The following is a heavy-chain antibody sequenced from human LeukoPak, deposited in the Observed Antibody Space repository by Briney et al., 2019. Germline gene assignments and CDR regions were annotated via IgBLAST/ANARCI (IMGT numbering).Heavy chain of an antibody. CDR2: INDSGGST. CDR3: AKREYNFWSGYFF. Sequence: PGGSLRLSCAASGFTFSSYAMTWVRQAPGKGLEWVSSINDSGGSTYYADSVKGRFTISRDNSKNTLYLQMNSLRAEDTAEYYCAKREYNFWSGYFFWGQGTLVTVSS. J-gene: IGHJ4*02. V-gene: IGHV3-23*01. CDR1: GFTFSSYA. D-gene: IGHD3-3*01.